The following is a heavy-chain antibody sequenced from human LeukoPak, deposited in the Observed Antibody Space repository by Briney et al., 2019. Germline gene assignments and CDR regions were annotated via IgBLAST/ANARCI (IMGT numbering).Heavy chain of an antibody. J-gene: IGHJ5*02. D-gene: IGHD2-21*02. CDR3: ARKGCTGDCYRFDP. CDR1: GYTFNTYG. Sequence: ALVKVSCKASGYTFNTYGISWVRQAPGQRPEWMGWINTDNGNTKYAQKFQGRVTMTTDTSTSTAYMELSSLRSDDTAVYYCARKGCTGDCYRFDPWGQGTLVTVSS. V-gene: IGHV1-18*01. CDR2: INTDNGNT.